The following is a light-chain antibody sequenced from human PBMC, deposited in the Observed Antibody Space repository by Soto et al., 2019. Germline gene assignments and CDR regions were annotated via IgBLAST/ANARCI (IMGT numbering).Light chain of an antibody. V-gene: IGLV2-14*01. CDR1: SSDVGAHNF. Sequence: QSAVTQLASVSASTGQAITISCSGSSSDVGAHNFVSWFQHHPDKAPKLMIYAVSNRPSGVSNRFSGSKSGNTASLTISGLQAEDEADYYCNSYTSSNTYVFGSGTKVTVL. CDR2: AVS. CDR3: NSYTSSNTYV. J-gene: IGLJ1*01.